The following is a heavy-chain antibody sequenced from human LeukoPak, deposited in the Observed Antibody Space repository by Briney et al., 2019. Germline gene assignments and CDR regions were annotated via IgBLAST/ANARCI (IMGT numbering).Heavy chain of an antibody. V-gene: IGHV1-2*02. CDR2: INPNSGGT. D-gene: IGHD3-10*01. CDR1: GYTFTGYY. J-gene: IGHJ4*02. CDR3: ARVHYYGSGSYYLYFFDD. Sequence: ASVKVSCKASGYTFTGYYMHWVRQAPGQGLEWMGWINPNSGGTNYAQKFQGRVTMTRDTSISTAYMELSRLRSDDTAVYYCARVHYYGSGSYYLYFFDDWGQGALVAVSS.